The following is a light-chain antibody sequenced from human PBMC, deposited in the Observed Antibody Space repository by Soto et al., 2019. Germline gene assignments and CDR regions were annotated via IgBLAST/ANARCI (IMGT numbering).Light chain of an antibody. Sequence: DIQMIQSPSTLSASVGDRVTITCRASQSINNWLAWYQQKPGKAPKLLIYKASTLKSGVPSRFSGSGSGTEFTLTISSLQPDDFATYYCQHYNSYSEAFGQGTKVDIK. CDR3: QHYNSYSEA. CDR1: QSINNW. J-gene: IGKJ1*01. V-gene: IGKV1-5*03. CDR2: KAS.